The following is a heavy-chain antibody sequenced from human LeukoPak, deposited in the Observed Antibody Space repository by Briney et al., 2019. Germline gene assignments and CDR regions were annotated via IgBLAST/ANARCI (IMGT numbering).Heavy chain of an antibody. CDR2: ISSSRSIM. V-gene: IGHV3-48*01. CDR1: GFTFSSYS. D-gene: IGHD6-6*01. CDR3: ASGRRLGPSDFDY. Sequence: PGGSLRLSCAASGFTFSSYSMNWVRQAPGKGLEWVSHISSSRSIMYYADSVKGRFTISRDNAKNSLYLQMNSLRAEDTAMYYCASGRRLGPSDFDYWGQGTLVTVSS. J-gene: IGHJ4*02.